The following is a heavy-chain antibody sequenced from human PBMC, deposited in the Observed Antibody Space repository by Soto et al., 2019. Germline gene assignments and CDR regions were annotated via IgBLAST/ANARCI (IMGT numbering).Heavy chain of an antibody. CDR2: IYWDDDK. J-gene: IGHJ4*02. D-gene: IGHD4-17*01. Sequence: QITLKESGPPLVKPTQTLTLTCTYSGFSLSISGVGLVWIRQPPRKALEWLALIYWDDDKRYSPSLKSRLTITKDTSKNQVVLTVSNMDPVDTATYYCAHSSSRWPLGYWGQGTLVTV. CDR1: GFSLSISGVG. CDR3: AHSSSRWPLGY. V-gene: IGHV2-5*02.